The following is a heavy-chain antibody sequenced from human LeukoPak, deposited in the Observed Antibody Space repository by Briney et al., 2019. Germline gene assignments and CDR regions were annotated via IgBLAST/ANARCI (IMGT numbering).Heavy chain of an antibody. Sequence: GASVKVSCTASGGTFSSYAISWVRQAPGQGLEWMGRIIPILGIANYAQKFQGRVTITADKSTSTAYMELSSLRSEDTAVYYCARDQELWGARLNEYYFDYWGQGTLVTVSS. D-gene: IGHD7-27*01. J-gene: IGHJ4*02. CDR2: IIPILGIA. CDR3: ARDQELWGARLNEYYFDY. CDR1: GGTFSSYA. V-gene: IGHV1-69*04.